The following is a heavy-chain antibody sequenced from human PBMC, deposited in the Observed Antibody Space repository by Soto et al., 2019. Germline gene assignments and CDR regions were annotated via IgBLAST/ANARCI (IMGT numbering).Heavy chain of an antibody. V-gene: IGHV1-69*06. D-gene: IGHD6-19*01. CDR1: GGTFSSCA. CDR2: IIPIFGTA. CDR3: AREMAVATNDAFDI. Sequence: ASVKVSCKASGGTFSSCAISWVRQAPGQGLEWMGGIIPIFGTANYAQKFQGRVTITADKSTSTAYMELSSLRSEDTAVYYCAREMAVATNDAFDIWGQGTMVTVSS. J-gene: IGHJ3*02.